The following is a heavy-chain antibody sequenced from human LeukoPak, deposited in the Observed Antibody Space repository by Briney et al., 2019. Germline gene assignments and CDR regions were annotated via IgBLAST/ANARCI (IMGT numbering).Heavy chain of an antibody. Sequence: GGSLRLSCAASGFTSMNYDMNWIRQAPGTGLEGVSYITGSSSSKYYADSVKGRFTISRDNAKNSLYLQMNSLRAEDTAVYYCARPTTSGWYPHWGQGTMVTVSS. V-gene: IGHV3-48*01. J-gene: IGHJ3*01. CDR3: ARPTTSGWYPH. D-gene: IGHD6-19*01. CDR1: GFTSMNYD. CDR2: ITGSSSSK.